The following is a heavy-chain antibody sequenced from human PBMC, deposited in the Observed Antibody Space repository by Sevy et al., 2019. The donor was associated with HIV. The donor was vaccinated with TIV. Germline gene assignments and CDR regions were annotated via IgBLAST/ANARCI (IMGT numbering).Heavy chain of an antibody. D-gene: IGHD3-3*01. V-gene: IGHV3-23*01. CDR2: ISGSGGST. Sequence: GGSLRLSCAASGFTFSSYAMSWVRQAPGKGLEWVSAISGSGGSTYYADSVKGQFTLSRDNSENTLYLQMNSVRAEDTAVYYCAKAGGGYDFWSGYYEAYYFDYWDQGTLVTVSS. J-gene: IGHJ4*02. CDR3: AKAGGGYDFWSGYYEAYYFDY. CDR1: GFTFSSYA.